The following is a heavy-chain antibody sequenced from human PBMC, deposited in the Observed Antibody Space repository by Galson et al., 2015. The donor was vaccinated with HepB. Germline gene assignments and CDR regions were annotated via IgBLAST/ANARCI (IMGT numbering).Heavy chain of an antibody. CDR2: IWYDGTTK. CDR3: ARQASGAPAAMDY. Sequence: SLRLSCAASGFSLSSNGIHWVRQAPGKGLEWVTVIWYDGTTKYYADSVEGRFTISRDNSKSTLYLQMNGLRAEDTAVYYCARQASGAPAAMDYWGQGTLVTVSS. D-gene: IGHD2-2*01. J-gene: IGHJ4*02. V-gene: IGHV3-33*01. CDR1: GFSLSSNG.